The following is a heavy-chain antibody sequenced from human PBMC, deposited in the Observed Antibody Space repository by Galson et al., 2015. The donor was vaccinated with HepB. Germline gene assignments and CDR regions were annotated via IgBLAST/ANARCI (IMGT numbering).Heavy chain of an antibody. J-gene: IGHJ3*02. Sequence: SLRLSCAASGFIVSRNYMTWVRQAPGRGLEWVSIIYSAGNTNYADSVKGRFTTSRANSKNTVYLQMNSLRVEDTAVYYCARVWGGFGNDTFDIWGQGTMVTVSS. CDR3: ARVWGGFGNDTFDI. D-gene: IGHD3-10*01. CDR1: GFIVSRNY. CDR2: IYSAGNT. V-gene: IGHV3-53*01.